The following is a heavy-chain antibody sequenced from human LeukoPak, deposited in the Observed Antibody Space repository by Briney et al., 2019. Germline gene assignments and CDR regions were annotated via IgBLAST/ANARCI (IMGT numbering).Heavy chain of an antibody. J-gene: IGHJ4*01. CDR2: IDPDTGGT. CDR1: GYSFTDYY. CDR3: AREYYNSSGLKYALNI. D-gene: IGHD3-10*01. Sequence: ASVKVSCKASGYSFTDYYLHWVRQAPGQGLEWMGCIDPDTGGTKFAQKFQGGVTMTRDTSVSTAYMELSSLRSDDTAVYYCAREYYNSSGLKYALNIWGKGTMLTVSS. V-gene: IGHV1-2*02.